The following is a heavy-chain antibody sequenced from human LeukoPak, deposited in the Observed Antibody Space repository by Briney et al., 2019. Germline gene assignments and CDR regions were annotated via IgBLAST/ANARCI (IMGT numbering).Heavy chain of an antibody. CDR1: GFTFSSYA. D-gene: IGHD3-3*01. CDR2: ICGSGGST. J-gene: IGHJ4*02. Sequence: GGSLRLSCAASGFTFSSYAMSWVRQAPGKGLEWVSAICGSGGSTYYADSVKGRFTISRDNSKNTLYLQMNSLRAEDTAVYYCAKGVTIFGVVINYWGQGTLVTVSS. CDR3: AKGVTIFGVVINY. V-gene: IGHV3-23*01.